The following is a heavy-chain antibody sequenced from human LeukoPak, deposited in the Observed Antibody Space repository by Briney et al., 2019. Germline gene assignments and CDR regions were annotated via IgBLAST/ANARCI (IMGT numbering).Heavy chain of an antibody. D-gene: IGHD6-13*01. CDR1: GFTFSYYG. CDR2: IKEDGSEK. Sequence: VGSLRLSCAASGFTFSYYGMSWVRQPPGKGLEWVANIKEDGSEKYYVDSVKGRFAISRDNAKSSLYLQMNSLRAEDTAMYYCARDTIAAGDWGQGTLVTVSS. J-gene: IGHJ4*02. CDR3: ARDTIAAGD. V-gene: IGHV3-7*01.